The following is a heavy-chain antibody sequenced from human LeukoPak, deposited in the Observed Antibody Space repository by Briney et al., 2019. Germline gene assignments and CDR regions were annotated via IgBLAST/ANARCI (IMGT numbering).Heavy chain of an antibody. CDR2: ISSSGSTI. CDR1: GFTFSSYE. D-gene: IGHD6-13*01. V-gene: IGHV3-48*03. J-gene: IGHJ3*02. Sequence: GGSLRLSCAASGFTFSSYEMNWVRQAPGKGLEWVSYISSSGSTIYYADSVKGRFTISRDNAKNSLYLQMNSLRAEDTAVYYCARVIAAAGTWAFDIWGQGTKVTVSS. CDR3: ARVIAAAGTWAFDI.